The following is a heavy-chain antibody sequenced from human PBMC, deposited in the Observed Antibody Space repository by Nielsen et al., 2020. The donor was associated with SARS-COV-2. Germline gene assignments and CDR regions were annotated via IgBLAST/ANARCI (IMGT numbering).Heavy chain of an antibody. CDR2: IYYSGST. Sequence: SETLSLTCTVSGGSISSGDYYWSWIRQPPGKGLEWIGYIYYSGSTYYNPSLKSRVTISVDTSKNQFSLKLSSVTAADTAVYYCARESGGNPRGRWFDPWGQGTLVTVSS. CDR1: GGSISSGDYY. D-gene: IGHD4-23*01. V-gene: IGHV4-30-4*01. J-gene: IGHJ5*02. CDR3: ARESGGNPRGRWFDP.